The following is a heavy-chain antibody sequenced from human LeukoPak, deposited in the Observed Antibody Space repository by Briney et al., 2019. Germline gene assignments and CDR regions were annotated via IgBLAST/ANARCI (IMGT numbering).Heavy chain of an antibody. CDR2: IYHSGSP. D-gene: IGHD3-3*01. J-gene: IGHJ6*03. CDR1: GYSISSGYY. Sequence: SETLSLTCAVSGYSISSGYYRGWIRHPPGKGLEWIGSIYHSGSPYYNPSLKSRVTISVDTSKNHFSLKLSSVTAADTAVYYCARQLTIFGVVSYYYYYMDVWGKGTTVTVSS. CDR3: ARQLTIFGVVSYYYYYMDV. V-gene: IGHV4-38-2*01.